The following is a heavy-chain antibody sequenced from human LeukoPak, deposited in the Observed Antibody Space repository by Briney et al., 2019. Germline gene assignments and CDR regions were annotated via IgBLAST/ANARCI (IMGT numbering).Heavy chain of an antibody. V-gene: IGHV4-34*01. CDR3: ARDEGAYCSSTSCPFDY. J-gene: IGHJ4*02. CDR2: INHSGST. Sequence: SETLSLTCAVYGGSFSGYYWSWIRQPPGKGLEWIGEINHSGSTNYNPSLKSRVTISVDTSKNQFSLKLSSVTAADTAVYYCARDEGAYCSSTSCPFDYWGQGTLVTVSS. D-gene: IGHD2-2*01. CDR1: GGSFSGYY.